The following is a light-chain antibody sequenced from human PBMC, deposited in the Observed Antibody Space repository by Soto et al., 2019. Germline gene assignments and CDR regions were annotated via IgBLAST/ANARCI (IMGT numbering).Light chain of an antibody. V-gene: IGKV1-6*01. CDR3: LQDYNYPWT. Sequence: AMQMTHSPSSLSASVGDRVTITCRASQGIRNELGWYQQKTGKAPKLLIYAASTLQSGVPSRFSGSGSGTDFTLTISSLQPEDFATYYCLQDYNYPWTFGQGTKVDIK. J-gene: IGKJ1*01. CDR1: QGIRNE. CDR2: AAS.